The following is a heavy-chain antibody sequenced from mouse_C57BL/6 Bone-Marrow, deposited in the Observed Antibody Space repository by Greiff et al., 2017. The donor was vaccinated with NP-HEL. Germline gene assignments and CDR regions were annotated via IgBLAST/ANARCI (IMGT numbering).Heavy chain of an antibody. CDR1: GYTFTSYG. CDR3: ARGGLYGNSWFAY. V-gene: IGHV1-81*01. CDR2: IYPRSGNT. J-gene: IGHJ3*01. Sequence: QVQLKESGAELARLGASVKLSCKASGYTFTSYGISWVKQRTGQGLEWIGEIYPRSGNTYYNEKFKGKATLTADKSSSTAYMELRSLTSEDSAVYFCARGGLYGNSWFAYWGQGTLVTVSA. D-gene: IGHD2-1*01.